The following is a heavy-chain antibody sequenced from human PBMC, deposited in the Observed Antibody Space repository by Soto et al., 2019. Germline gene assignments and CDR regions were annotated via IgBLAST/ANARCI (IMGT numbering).Heavy chain of an antibody. J-gene: IGHJ4*02. D-gene: IGHD1-26*01. CDR3: ARGGAMGVDY. V-gene: IGHV3-74*01. CDR2: IDGAAATT. CDR1: GFTFNNKW. Sequence: SLRLSCTASGFTFNNKWMHWVRQAPGKGLVWLSRIDGAAATTNYADSVKGRSTISRDNAKNIVFLHVNGLTDEDTAVYYCARGGAMGVDYWGQGTLLTVSS.